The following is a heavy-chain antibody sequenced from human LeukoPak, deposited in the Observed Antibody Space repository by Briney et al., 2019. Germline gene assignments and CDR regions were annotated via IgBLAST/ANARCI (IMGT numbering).Heavy chain of an antibody. D-gene: IGHD1-26*01. Sequence: RRSLTLASAASALSFSTYCMKWVRQPAGKVLEWVSFIGSSGSHIYYADSMKGRFTISRDNAKNSLFLQMNSLRAEDTAVYYCARVGSGATREDAFDIWGQGTMVTVSS. J-gene: IGHJ3*02. CDR2: IGSSGSHI. CDR3: ARVGSGATREDAFDI. CDR1: ALSFSTYC. V-gene: IGHV3-21*01.